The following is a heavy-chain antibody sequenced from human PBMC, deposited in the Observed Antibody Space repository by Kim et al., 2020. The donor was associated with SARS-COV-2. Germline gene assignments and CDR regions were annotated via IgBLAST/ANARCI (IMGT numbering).Heavy chain of an antibody. V-gene: IGHV3-7*01. D-gene: IGHD3-22*01. J-gene: IGHJ6*02. CDR1: GFTFSSYW. CDR3: ARSSESRGYDLGDYGMDG. Sequence: GGSLRLSCAASGFTFSSYWMSWVRQAPGKGLEWVANIKQDGSAKYYVDSVKGRFTISRDNAKNSLYLQMNSLRAEDTAVYYCARSSESRGYDLGDYGMDGWGQGTTGTVSS. CDR2: IKQDGSAK.